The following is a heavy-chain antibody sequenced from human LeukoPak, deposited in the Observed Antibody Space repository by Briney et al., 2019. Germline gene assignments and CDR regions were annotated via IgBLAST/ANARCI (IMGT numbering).Heavy chain of an antibody. CDR2: ISSSSSTI. D-gene: IGHD5-12*01. Sequence: GGSLRLSCAASGFTFSSYSMNWVRQAPGKGLEWVSYISSSSSTIYYADSVKGRFTISRDNAKNSLYLQMNSLRAEDTAVYYCARDGTIIVATAYYGMDVWGQGTTVTVSS. J-gene: IGHJ6*02. CDR1: GFTFSSYS. V-gene: IGHV3-48*04. CDR3: ARDGTIIVATAYYGMDV.